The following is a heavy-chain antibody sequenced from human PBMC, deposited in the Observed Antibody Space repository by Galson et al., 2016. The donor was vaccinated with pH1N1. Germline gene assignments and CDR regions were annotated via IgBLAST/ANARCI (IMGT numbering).Heavy chain of an antibody. Sequence: SVKVSCKASGYTFTNYYFHWVRQAPGQGLDWMGVIDPSGGGTTYSQKFQSRVTMTRDTSTNTVYMELSSLKPDDTAVYYCARDLGRLRDNWGQGTLVTVSS. D-gene: IGHD1-26*01. J-gene: IGHJ4*02. V-gene: IGHV1-46*03. CDR1: GYTFTNYY. CDR2: IDPSGGGT. CDR3: ARDLGRLRDN.